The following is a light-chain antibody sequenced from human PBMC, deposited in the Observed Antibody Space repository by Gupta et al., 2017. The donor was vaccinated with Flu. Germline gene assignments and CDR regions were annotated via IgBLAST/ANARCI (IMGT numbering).Light chain of an antibody. Sequence: DIVMTQSPLSLPVTXGEPASISCRSSQSLLHSNGYNYLDWYLQKPGQSPQLLIYLGSYRASGAPDRFSGSGSGTDFTLKISRVEAEDVGVYYCMQALQTPWAFGQGTKVEIK. CDR3: MQALQTPWA. CDR1: QSLLHSNGYNY. V-gene: IGKV2-28*01. CDR2: LGS. J-gene: IGKJ1*01.